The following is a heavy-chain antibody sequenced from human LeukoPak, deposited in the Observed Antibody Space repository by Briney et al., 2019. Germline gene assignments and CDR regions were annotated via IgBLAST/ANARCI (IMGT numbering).Heavy chain of an antibody. CDR1: GGSISSGGYY. CDR3: ATVDTAMPYYFDY. J-gene: IGHJ4*02. V-gene: IGHV4-31*03. Sequence: SEILSLTCTVSGGSISSGGYYWSWIRQHPGKGLEWIGYIYYSGSTYYNPSLKSRVTISVDTSKNQFSLKLSSVTAADTAVYYCATVDTAMPYYFDYWGQGTLVTVSS. D-gene: IGHD5-18*01. CDR2: IYYSGST.